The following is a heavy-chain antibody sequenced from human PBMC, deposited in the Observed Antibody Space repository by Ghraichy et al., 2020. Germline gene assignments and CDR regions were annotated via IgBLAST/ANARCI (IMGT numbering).Heavy chain of an antibody. CDR2: IKQDGSEK. J-gene: IGHJ4*02. V-gene: IGHV3-7*04. CDR3: GRGGYIYGSNPIDY. D-gene: IGHD5-18*01. CDR1: GFTFNTYY. Sequence: RGSLRLSCAASGFTFNTYYMTWVRQAPGKGLEWVANIKQDGSEKYYVDSVKGRFTISRDNAKDSVYLQMNSLRAEDTAMYYCGRGGYIYGSNPIDYWGQGSQVIVSS.